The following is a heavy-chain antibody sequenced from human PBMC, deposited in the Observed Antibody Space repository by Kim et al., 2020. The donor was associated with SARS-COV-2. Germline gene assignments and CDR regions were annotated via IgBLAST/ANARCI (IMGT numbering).Heavy chain of an antibody. CDR3: ARGSKLSRIRRMGSGWYFDY. V-gene: IGHV4-34*01. Sequence: SETLSLTCAVYGGSFSGYYWSWIRQPPGKGLEWIGEINHSGSTNYNPSLKSRVTISVDTSKNQFSLKLSSVTAADTAVYYCARGSKLSRIRRMGSGWYFDYWGQGTLVTVSS. CDR1: GGSFSGYY. CDR2: INHSGST. D-gene: IGHD6-19*01. J-gene: IGHJ4*02.